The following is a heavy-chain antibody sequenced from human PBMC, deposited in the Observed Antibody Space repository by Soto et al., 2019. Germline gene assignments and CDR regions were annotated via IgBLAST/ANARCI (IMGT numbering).Heavy chain of an antibody. CDR3: AKVPGGDFWSGYFYYFDY. Sequence: PGGSLRLSCAASGFTFDDYAMHWVRQAPGKGLEWVSGISWNSGSIGYADSVKGRFTISRDNAKNSLYLQMNSLRAEDTALYYCAKVPGGDFWSGYFYYFDYWGQGTLVTVSS. J-gene: IGHJ4*02. CDR1: GFTFDDYA. D-gene: IGHD3-3*01. V-gene: IGHV3-9*01. CDR2: ISWNSGSI.